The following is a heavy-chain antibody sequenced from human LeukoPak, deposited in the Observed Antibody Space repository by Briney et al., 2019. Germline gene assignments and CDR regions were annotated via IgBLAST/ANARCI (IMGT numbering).Heavy chain of an antibody. CDR2: ISSSSSYT. D-gene: IGHD3-16*02. Sequence: GGSLRLSCAASGFTFSDYYMSWIRQAPGKGLEWVSYISSSSSYTNYADSVKGRFTISRDNAKNSLYLQMNSLRAEDTAVYYCAREYDYVWGSYRSFDYWGQGTLVTVSS. CDR1: GFTFSDYY. CDR3: AREYDYVWGSYRSFDY. V-gene: IGHV3-11*06. J-gene: IGHJ4*02.